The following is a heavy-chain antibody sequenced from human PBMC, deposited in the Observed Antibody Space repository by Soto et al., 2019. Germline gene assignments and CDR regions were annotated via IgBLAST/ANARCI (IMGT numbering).Heavy chain of an antibody. Sequence: GGSLRLSCAASGFTFSSHAMSWVRQAPGKGLEWVSAISGSGGSTYYADSVKGRFTISRDNSKNTLYLQMNSLRAEDTAVYYCAKGGYCSSTSCDRWFDPWGQGTLVTVSS. V-gene: IGHV3-23*01. D-gene: IGHD2-2*02. J-gene: IGHJ5*02. CDR2: ISGSGGST. CDR1: GFTFSSHA. CDR3: AKGGYCSSTSCDRWFDP.